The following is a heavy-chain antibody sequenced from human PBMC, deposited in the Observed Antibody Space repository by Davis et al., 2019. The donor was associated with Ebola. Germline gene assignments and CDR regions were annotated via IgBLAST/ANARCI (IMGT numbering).Heavy chain of an antibody. CDR2: ISSSSSTI. J-gene: IGHJ4*02. D-gene: IGHD1-26*01. CDR3: ARWDFFDY. Sequence: GESLKILCAASGFTFSDYYMSWIRHAPGKGLEWFSYISSSSSTIYYADSVKGRFTISRDNAKNSLYLQMNSLRDEDTAVYYCARWDFFDYWGQGTLVTVSS. CDR1: GFTFSDYY. V-gene: IGHV3-11*04.